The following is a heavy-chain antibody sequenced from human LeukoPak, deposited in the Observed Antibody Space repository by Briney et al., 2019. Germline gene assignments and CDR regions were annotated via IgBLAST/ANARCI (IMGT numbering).Heavy chain of an antibody. CDR2: TYYRSEWFN. J-gene: IGHJ5*01. CDR1: GDSVSSNSAT. CDR3: ARIITAAADS. V-gene: IGHV6-1*01. Sequence: SQTLSLTCAISGDSVSSNSATWNWIRRSPSRGLEWLGRTYYRSEWFNDYAVSVKSRITIDPDTSKNHFSLHLRSVTPEDTAMYYCARIITAAADSWGQGTLVTVSS. D-gene: IGHD6-13*01.